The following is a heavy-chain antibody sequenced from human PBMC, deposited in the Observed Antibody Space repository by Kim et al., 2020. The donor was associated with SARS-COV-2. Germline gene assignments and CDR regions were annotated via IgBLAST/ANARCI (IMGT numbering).Heavy chain of an antibody. CDR2: IYYSGST. CDR1: GGSVSSGSYY. CDR3: ARVGWEHYYFDY. D-gene: IGHD1-26*01. Sequence: SETLSLTCTVSGGSVSSGSYYWSWIRQPPGKGLEWIGYIYYSGSTNYNPSLKSRVTISVDTSKNQFSLKLSSVTAADTAVYYCARVGWEHYYFDYWGQGT. V-gene: IGHV4-61*01. J-gene: IGHJ4*02.